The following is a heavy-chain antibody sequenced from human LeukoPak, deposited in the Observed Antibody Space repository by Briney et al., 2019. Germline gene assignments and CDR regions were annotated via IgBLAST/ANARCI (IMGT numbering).Heavy chain of an antibody. Sequence: SETLSLTCIVSGASITTYSWNWLRQSPGKGLEWIGYFSLGGSGTTSYTSSLKSRVTISRDTSKNQLSLKLTSVTAADTAVYYCAVWDCSGGSCYSAKWGYFDYWGQGTLVTVSS. CDR2: FSLGGSGTT. V-gene: IGHV4-59*08. J-gene: IGHJ4*02. D-gene: IGHD2-15*01. CDR3: AVWDCSGGSCYSAKWGYFDY. CDR1: GASITTYS.